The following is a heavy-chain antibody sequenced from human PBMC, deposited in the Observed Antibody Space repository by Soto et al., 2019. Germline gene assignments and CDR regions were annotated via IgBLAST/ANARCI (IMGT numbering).Heavy chain of an antibody. J-gene: IGHJ6*02. CDR2: ISYDGSNK. D-gene: IGHD6-13*01. Sequence: GSLRLSCAASGFTFSSYGMHWVRQAPGKGLEWVAVISYDGSNKYYADSVKGRFTISRDNSKNTLYLQMNSLRAEDTAVYYCAKDRVGMQQLVRDYYYYGMDVWGQGATVTVSS. V-gene: IGHV3-30*18. CDR1: GFTFSSYG. CDR3: AKDRVGMQQLVRDYYYYGMDV.